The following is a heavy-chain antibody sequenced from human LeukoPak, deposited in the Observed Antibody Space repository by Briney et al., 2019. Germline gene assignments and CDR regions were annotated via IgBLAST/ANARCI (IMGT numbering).Heavy chain of an antibody. Sequence: GGSLRLSCAASGFTFSSYAMSWVRQAPGKGLEWVSAISGSGGSTYYADSVKGRFTISRDNSKNTLYLQMNSLRAEDTAVYYCAKDRVGNYDILTGPDAFDIWGQGTMVTVSS. CDR3: AKDRVGNYDILTGPDAFDI. CDR2: ISGSGGST. CDR1: GFTFSSYA. D-gene: IGHD3-9*01. V-gene: IGHV3-23*01. J-gene: IGHJ3*02.